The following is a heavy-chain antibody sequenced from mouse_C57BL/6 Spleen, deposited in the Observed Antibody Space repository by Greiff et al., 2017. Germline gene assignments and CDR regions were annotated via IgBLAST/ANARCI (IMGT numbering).Heavy chain of an antibody. D-gene: IGHD2-3*01. CDR2: INPNNGGT. CDR3: ARMSLYDGYPYFDY. Sequence: VQLKESGPELVKPGASVKIPCKASGYTFTDYNMDWVKQSHGKSLEWIGDINPNNGGTIYNQKFKGKATLTVDKSSSTAYMELHSLTSEDTAVYYCARMSLYDGYPYFDYWGQGTTLTVSS. V-gene: IGHV1-18*01. J-gene: IGHJ2*01. CDR1: GYTFTDYN.